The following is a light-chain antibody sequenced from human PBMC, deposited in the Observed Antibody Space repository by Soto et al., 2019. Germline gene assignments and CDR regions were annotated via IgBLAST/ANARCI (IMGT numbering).Light chain of an antibody. CDR1: QSVLSSSNNKNY. V-gene: IGKV4-1*01. Sequence: DIVMTQSPDSLAVSLGERATIICKSSQSVLSSSNNKNYLAWYQQKPGQPPKLLIYWASTRESGVPDRFSGSGSGTDFTLTISSLQAEDVAVYYCQQYYSAPLTFGPGTKVDIK. CDR3: QQYYSAPLT. J-gene: IGKJ3*01. CDR2: WAS.